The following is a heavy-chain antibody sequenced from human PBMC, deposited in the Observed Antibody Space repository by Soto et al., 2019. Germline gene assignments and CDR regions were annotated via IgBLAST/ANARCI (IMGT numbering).Heavy chain of an antibody. D-gene: IGHD2-15*01. CDR1: GFTVSDNY. CDR2: IYSGGST. Sequence: GGSLRLSCAASGFTVSDNYMNWVRQAPGKGLEWVSVIYSGGSTYYTDSVKGRFTISRDNSKNTLYLQMNSLRAEDTAVYYCARGYPTGGNGLDVWGQGTTVTVSS. V-gene: IGHV3-53*01. J-gene: IGHJ6*02. CDR3: ARGYPTGGNGLDV.